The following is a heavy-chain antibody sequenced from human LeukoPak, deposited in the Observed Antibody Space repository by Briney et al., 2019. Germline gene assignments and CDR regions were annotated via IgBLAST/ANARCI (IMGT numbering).Heavy chain of an antibody. CDR2: IIPIFGTA. D-gene: IGHD6-19*01. CDR3: ARGIAVAGRKNAFDI. CDR1: AGTFSSYA. J-gene: IGHJ3*02. Sequence: SVKLSCQASAGTFSSYAISWVRQAPGHGLEWMGRIIPIFGTANYAQKFQSIVRITTDETTSTAYMELSSLRSEDTAVYYCARGIAVAGRKNAFDIWGQGTMVTVSS. V-gene: IGHV1-69*05.